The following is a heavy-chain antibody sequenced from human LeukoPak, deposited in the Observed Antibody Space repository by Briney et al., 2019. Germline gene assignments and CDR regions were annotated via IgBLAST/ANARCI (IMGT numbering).Heavy chain of an antibody. Sequence: SETLSLTCAVYGGSFSGYYWSWIRQPPGKGLEWIGEINHSGYTNYNPSLKSRLTISVDTSKNQFSLKLSSVTAADTAVYYCARRSTMVRGVANWFDPWGQGTLVTVSS. CDR2: INHSGYT. J-gene: IGHJ5*02. CDR1: GGSFSGYY. CDR3: ARRSTMVRGVANWFDP. V-gene: IGHV4-34*01. D-gene: IGHD3-10*01.